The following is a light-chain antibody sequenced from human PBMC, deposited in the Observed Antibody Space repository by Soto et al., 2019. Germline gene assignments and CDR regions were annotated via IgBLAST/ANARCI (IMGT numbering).Light chain of an antibody. CDR3: QQRRDWPLT. Sequence: EIVLTQSPATLSLSPGERATLSCRASQSVSSYLAWYQQKPGQAPRLLISDASNRATGIPARFSGSGSGTDCTLTVSSLEPEDFAVYYCQQRRDWPLTVGGGTKVEI. J-gene: IGKJ4*01. V-gene: IGKV3-11*01. CDR1: QSVSSY. CDR2: DAS.